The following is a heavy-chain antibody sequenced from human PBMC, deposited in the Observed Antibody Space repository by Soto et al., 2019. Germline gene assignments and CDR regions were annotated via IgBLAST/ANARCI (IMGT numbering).Heavy chain of an antibody. D-gene: IGHD5-12*01. CDR2: INPNGGVT. CDR1: GDSFNDYY. J-gene: IGHJ6*03. Sequence: QVQLVQSGAEVRKPGASVTVSCRSSGDSFNDYYIHWVRQAPGQGFEWMGWINPNGGVTKYAHKFQGWVSMTRDSSIRTVYMQLSRLRSDDTAVYSCARESGGATATLDYYYFYMDVWGTGTTVTVSS. V-gene: IGHV1-2*04. CDR3: ARESGGATATLDYYYFYMDV.